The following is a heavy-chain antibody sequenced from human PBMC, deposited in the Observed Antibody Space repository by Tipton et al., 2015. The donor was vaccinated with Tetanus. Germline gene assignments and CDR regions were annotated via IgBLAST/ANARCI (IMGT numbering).Heavy chain of an antibody. D-gene: IGHD4/OR15-4a*01. J-gene: IGHJ6*02. Sequence: QLVQSGAEVKKPGVSVKVSCKASGYTFTGYYMYWVRQAPGQGPEWMGWIDPNSGGTVYAQKFQGRVTMTRDTSISTAYMELRSLRSDDAAVYYCAREKGAAIYFRFEVWGPGATVTVS. CDR1: GYTFTGYY. V-gene: IGHV1-2*02. CDR3: AREKGAAIYFRFEV. CDR2: IDPNSGGT.